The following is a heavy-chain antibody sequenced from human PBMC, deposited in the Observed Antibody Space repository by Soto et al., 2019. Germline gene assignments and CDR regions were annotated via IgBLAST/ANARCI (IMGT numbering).Heavy chain of an antibody. CDR2: ISGRGGST. CDR1: GFTFSSYA. D-gene: IGHD6-19*01. CDR3: SKDGYSSGWYSHVYYYYYGMDV. J-gene: IGHJ6*02. V-gene: IGHV3-23*01. Sequence: EVQLLESGGGLVQPGGSLRLSCAASGFTFSSYAMSWVRQAPGKGLEWVSAISGRGGSTDYADSVKGRFTISRDNSKKTLYLQMNSLRAEDTAVYYCSKDGYSSGWYSHVYYYYYGMDVWGQGPTVTVSS.